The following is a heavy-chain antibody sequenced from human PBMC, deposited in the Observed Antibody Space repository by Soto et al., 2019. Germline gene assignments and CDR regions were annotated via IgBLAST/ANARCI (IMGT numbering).Heavy chain of an antibody. CDR3: AKVRYTCGPPFGLDV. V-gene: IGHV3-23*01. CDR2: VSGSGGRP. D-gene: IGHD2-8*02. Sequence: EVQLLESGGGLVQPGGSLRLSCVASGFTLGSYAISWVRQAPGKGLEWVSGVSGSGGRPYYADSVKGRFTISRDNSENTLYLQMKSLRADDTAIYYCAKVRYTCGPPFGLDVWGRGTTVTVSS. J-gene: IGHJ6*02. CDR1: GFTLGSYA.